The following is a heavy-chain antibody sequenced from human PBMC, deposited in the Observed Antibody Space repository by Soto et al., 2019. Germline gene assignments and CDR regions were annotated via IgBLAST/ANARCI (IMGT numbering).Heavy chain of an antibody. V-gene: IGHV1-3*01. J-gene: IGHJ4*02. D-gene: IGHD3-22*01. CDR1: GYTFTSYA. CDR2: INAGNGNT. CDR3: ARLRPYYYDSSGSFDY. Sequence: ASVKISCKASGYTFTSYAMHWVRHAPGQRLEWMGWINAGNGNTKYSQKFQGRVTITRDTSASTAYMVLSSLRSEDKAVYYCARLRPYYYDSSGSFDYWGQGALVTVSS.